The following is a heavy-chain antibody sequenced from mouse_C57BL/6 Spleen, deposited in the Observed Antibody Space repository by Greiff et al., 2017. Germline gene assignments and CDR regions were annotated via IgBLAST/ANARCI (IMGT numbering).Heavy chain of an antibody. D-gene: IGHD3-2*01. CDR3: TPQTAPATSLYYFDY. Sequence: VQLQQSGAELVRPGASVTLSCKASGYTFTDYEMHWVKQTPVHGLEWIGAMDPETGGTAYNQKFKGKAILTPDKSSSTAYMELRILTSEDSAVYYCTPQTAPATSLYYFDYWGQGTTLTVSS. CDR2: MDPETGGT. V-gene: IGHV1-15*01. J-gene: IGHJ2*01. CDR1: GYTFTDYE.